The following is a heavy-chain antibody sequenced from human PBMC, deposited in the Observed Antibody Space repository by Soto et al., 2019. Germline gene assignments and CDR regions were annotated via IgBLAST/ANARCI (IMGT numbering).Heavy chain of an antibody. V-gene: IGHV4-31*03. J-gene: IGHJ4*02. CDR1: GGSVSSGGYH. D-gene: IGHD1-20*01. Sequence: QVQLQESGPGLVKPSQTLSLTCTVSGGSVSSGGYHWSWIRQFPGKGLEWIGSIYYSGSSYYNPSLKSRVTISVDTSKNQFSLKLSFVTAADPAMYYCARDLGNWNAFDYWGQGALVTVSS. CDR2: IYYSGSS. CDR3: ARDLGNWNAFDY.